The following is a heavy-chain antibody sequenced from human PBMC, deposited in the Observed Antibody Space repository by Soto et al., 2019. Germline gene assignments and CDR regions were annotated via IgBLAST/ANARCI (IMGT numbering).Heavy chain of an antibody. J-gene: IGHJ4*02. CDR2: IYYSGST. Sequence: QLLESGPGLVKPSETLSLTCTVSGGSISSSSYYWGWIRQPPGKGLEWIGSIYYSGSTYYNPSLKSRVTISVDTSKNQFSLKLSSVTAADTAVYYCASMVRGVSKYFDYWGQGTLVTVSS. V-gene: IGHV4-39*01. CDR1: GGSISSSSYY. D-gene: IGHD3-10*01. CDR3: ASMVRGVSKYFDY.